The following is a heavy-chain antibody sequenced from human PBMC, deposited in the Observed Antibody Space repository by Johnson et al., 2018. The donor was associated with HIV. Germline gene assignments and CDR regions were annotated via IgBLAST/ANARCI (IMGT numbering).Heavy chain of an antibody. CDR2: ISYDGSDK. V-gene: IGHV3-30*03. CDR3: ARDGRFYDILTDYYSNAFDI. CDR1: GFTFSNYG. Sequence: QVLLVESGGGVVQPGRSLRLSCAASGFTFSNYGMHWVRQAPGKGLEWVAVISYDGSDKYYADSVKGRFTISRDNSKNTLYLQMNSLRAEDTAVYYCARDGRFYDILTDYYSNAFDIWGQGTMVTVSS. J-gene: IGHJ3*02. D-gene: IGHD3-9*01.